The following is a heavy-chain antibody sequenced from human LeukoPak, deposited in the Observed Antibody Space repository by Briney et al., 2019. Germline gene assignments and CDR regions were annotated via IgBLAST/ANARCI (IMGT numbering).Heavy chain of an antibody. CDR2: IFYSGST. CDR3: ARLNHCSTTSCYWVDP. V-gene: IGHV4-30-4*08. Sequence: PSETLSLTCNVSGGSISSGDYYWSWIRQPPGKGLEWIGYIFYSGSTYHNPSLKSRVTISVDTSKGQFSLKLRSVTAADTAVYYCARLNHCSTTSCYWVDPWGQGTLVTVSS. CDR1: GGSISSGDYY. J-gene: IGHJ5*02. D-gene: IGHD2-2*01.